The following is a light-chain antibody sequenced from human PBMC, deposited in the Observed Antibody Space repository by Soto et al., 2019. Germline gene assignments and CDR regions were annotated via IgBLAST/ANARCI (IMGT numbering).Light chain of an antibody. CDR1: QSVSSD. V-gene: IGKV3-15*01. CDR2: GAS. Sequence: EIVMTQSPATLSVFPGERATLSCRASQSVSSDLAWYQQKPGQIPSLLIYGASTRATGIPARFSGSGSGTEFTLTISRLQSDDFAVYYCQQYHGWPEYTFGQGTKLEIK. J-gene: IGKJ2*01. CDR3: QQYHGWPEYT.